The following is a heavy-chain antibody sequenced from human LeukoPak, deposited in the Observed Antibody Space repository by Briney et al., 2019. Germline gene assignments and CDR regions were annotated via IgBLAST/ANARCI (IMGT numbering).Heavy chain of an antibody. D-gene: IGHD1-26*01. CDR2: INGGTGHT. Sequence: ASVKVSCKASGSTFSNFALHWMRQAPGQRLEWMGWINGGTGHTKSSHKFQGRVTITTDTSATTAYLELSSLSSEDTAVYYCATFLNTGSYFFYFDSWGQGTLVTVSS. CDR3: ATFLNTGSYFFYFDS. CDR1: GSTFSNFA. V-gene: IGHV1-3*01. J-gene: IGHJ4*02.